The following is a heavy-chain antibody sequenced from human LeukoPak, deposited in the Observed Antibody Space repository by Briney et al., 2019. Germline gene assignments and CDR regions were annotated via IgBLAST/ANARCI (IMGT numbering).Heavy chain of an antibody. CDR2: ISGTT. Sequence: SETLSLTCTVSGGSISSYYWSWIRQPPGKGLEWIGYISGTTNYNPSLKSRVTMSVDTSKNQFSLKLSSVTAADTAVYYCARDASQDFWSGSAFDPWGQGTLVTVSS. CDR1: GGSISSYY. CDR3: ARDASQDFWSGSAFDP. V-gene: IGHV4-59*01. D-gene: IGHD3-3*01. J-gene: IGHJ5*02.